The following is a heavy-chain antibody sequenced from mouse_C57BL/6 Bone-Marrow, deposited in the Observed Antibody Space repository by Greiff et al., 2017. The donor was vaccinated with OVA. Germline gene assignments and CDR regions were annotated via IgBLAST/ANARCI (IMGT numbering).Heavy chain of an antibody. CDR3: ARSLLWYPHWYFGV. Sequence: VHVKQSGPELVKPGASVKMPCKASGYTFTDYNMDWVKQSHGKSLEWIGDINPNNGGTIYNQKFKGKATLTVDTSSSTAYLELSSLTSEDTAVYYCARSLLWYPHWYFGVWGTATTVTVDS. CDR1: GYTFTDYN. D-gene: IGHD2-1*01. CDR2: INPNNGGT. V-gene: IGHV1-18*01. J-gene: IGHJ1*03.